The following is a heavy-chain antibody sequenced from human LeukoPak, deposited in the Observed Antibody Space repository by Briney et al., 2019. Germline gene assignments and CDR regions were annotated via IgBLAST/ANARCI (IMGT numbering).Heavy chain of an antibody. D-gene: IGHD1-14*01. V-gene: IGHV4-59*08. J-gene: IGHJ4*02. CDR2: IHNSGRA. Sequence: SEALSLTCSVSGGSVSSYYWSWIRLSPGKGPEWIGYIHNSGRANYNPSLKSRVTGFVDTSKNQVSLRLSSVTAADTAVYYCARHGTISSESYFDYWGQGALVTVSS. CDR1: GGSVSSYY. CDR3: ARHGTISSESYFDY.